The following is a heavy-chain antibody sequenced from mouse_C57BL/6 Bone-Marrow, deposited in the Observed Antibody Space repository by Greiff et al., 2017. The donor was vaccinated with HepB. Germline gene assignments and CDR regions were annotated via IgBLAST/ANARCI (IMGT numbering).Heavy chain of an antibody. J-gene: IGHJ2*01. CDR2: IYPRDGST. D-gene: IGHD2-5*01. V-gene: IGHV1-85*01. Sequence: VQGVESGPELVKPGASVKLSCKASGYTFTSYDINWVKQRPGQGLEWIGWIYPRDGSTKYNEKFKGKATLTVDTSSSTAYMELHSLTSEDSAVYFCARSSYYSNRDYFDYWGQGTTLTVSS. CDR3: ARSSYYSNRDYFDY. CDR1: GYTFTSYD.